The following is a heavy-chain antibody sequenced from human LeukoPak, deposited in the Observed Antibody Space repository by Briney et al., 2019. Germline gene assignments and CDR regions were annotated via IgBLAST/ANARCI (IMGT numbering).Heavy chain of an antibody. CDR1: GLSFSSYA. V-gene: IGHV3-23*01. J-gene: IGHJ4*02. D-gene: IGHD3-10*01. Sequence: PGGSLRLSCAASGLSFSSYAMSWVRQAPGKGLEWASSISSSGDSTYYTNSVKGRFTISRDNSRNTLYLQMNSLRAEDTAVYYCAKQAYGSGTYTTASFDSWGQGTLVTVSS. CDR2: ISSSGDST. CDR3: AKQAYGSGTYTTASFDS.